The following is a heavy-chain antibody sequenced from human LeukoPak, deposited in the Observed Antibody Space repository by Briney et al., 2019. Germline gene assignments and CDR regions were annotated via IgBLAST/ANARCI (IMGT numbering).Heavy chain of an antibody. J-gene: IGHJ4*02. Sequence: GASVKVSCKASGYTFTSYGISWVRQAPGQGLEWMGWISAYNGNTNYAQKLQGRVTMTTDTSTSTAYIELRSLRSDDTAVYYCAGTNDLGYCSSTSCLMFDYWGQGTLVTVSS. CDR1: GYTFTSYG. D-gene: IGHD2-2*01. CDR2: ISAYNGNT. CDR3: AGTNDLGYCSSTSCLMFDY. V-gene: IGHV1-18*01.